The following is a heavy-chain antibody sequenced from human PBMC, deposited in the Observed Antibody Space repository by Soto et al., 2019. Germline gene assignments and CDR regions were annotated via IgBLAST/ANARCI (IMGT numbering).Heavy chain of an antibody. V-gene: IGHV1-69*06. Sequence: QVQLVQSGAEVKKPGSSVKVSCKASGGTFSSYDISWVRQAPGQGLEWMGGIIPIFGTANYAQKFQGRVTLTADKSTSTAYMELSSLRSEDTAVYYCARWAAAGIRSWFDPWGQGTLVTVSS. CDR2: IIPIFGTA. CDR3: ARWAAAGIRSWFDP. CDR1: GGTFSSYD. J-gene: IGHJ5*02. D-gene: IGHD6-13*01.